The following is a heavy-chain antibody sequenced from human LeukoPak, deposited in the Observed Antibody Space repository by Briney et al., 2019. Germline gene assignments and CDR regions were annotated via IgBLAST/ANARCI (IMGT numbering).Heavy chain of an antibody. Sequence: GGSLRLSCAASGFTFSSYSMNWVRQAPGKGLEWVSSISSDSNYMSYADSVKGRFTISRDNAKNSLSLQMNSLRAEDTAVYYCARQGLYDSSDFWTFQHWGQGTLVTVSS. CDR1: GFTFSSYS. CDR2: ISSDSNYM. D-gene: IGHD3/OR15-3a*01. V-gene: IGHV3-21*01. J-gene: IGHJ1*01. CDR3: ARQGLYDSSDFWTFQH.